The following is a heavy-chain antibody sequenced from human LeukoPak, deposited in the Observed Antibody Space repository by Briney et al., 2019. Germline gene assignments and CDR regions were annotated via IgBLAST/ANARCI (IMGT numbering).Heavy chain of an antibody. CDR1: GFTFDTYT. Sequence: GGSMRLSCATSGFTFDTYTMKWVSQPPGKGLGWVASINSRGTYIYYADSVKGRFTISRDNAKNSLYLQMNSLRAEDTAVYYCARDRSALYCTNGVCYMGDAFDIWGQGTMVTVSS. J-gene: IGHJ3*02. CDR3: ARDRSALYCTNGVCYMGDAFDI. D-gene: IGHD2-8*01. CDR2: INSRGTYI. V-gene: IGHV3-21*01.